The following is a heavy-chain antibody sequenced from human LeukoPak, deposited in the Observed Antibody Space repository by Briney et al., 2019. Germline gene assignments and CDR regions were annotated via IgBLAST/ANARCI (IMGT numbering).Heavy chain of an antibody. Sequence: PGGSLRLSCAASGFTFSSYAMHWVRQAPGKGLEWVAVISYDGSNKYYADSVKGRFTISRDNSKNTLYLQMNSLKTEDTAVYYCTTFSPRLLGYWGQGTLVTVSS. CDR1: GFTFSSYA. J-gene: IGHJ4*02. V-gene: IGHV3-30-3*01. CDR2: ISYDGSNK. CDR3: TTFSPRLLGY. D-gene: IGHD2-15*01.